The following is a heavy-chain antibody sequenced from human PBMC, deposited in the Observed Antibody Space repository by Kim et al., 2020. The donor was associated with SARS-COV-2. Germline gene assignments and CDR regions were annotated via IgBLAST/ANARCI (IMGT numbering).Heavy chain of an antibody. CDR3: ARKQWLAPFDY. J-gene: IGHJ4*02. V-gene: IGHV4-34*01. CDR2: INHSGST. Sequence: SETLSLTCAVYGGSFSGYYWSWIRQPPGKGLEWIGEINHSGSTNYNPSLKSRVTISVDTSKNQFSLKLSSVTAADTAVYYCARKQWLAPFDYWGQGTLVTVSS. CDR1: GGSFSGYY. D-gene: IGHD6-19*01.